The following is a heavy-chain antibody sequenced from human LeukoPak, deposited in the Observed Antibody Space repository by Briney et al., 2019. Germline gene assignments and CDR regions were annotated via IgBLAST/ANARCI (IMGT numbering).Heavy chain of an antibody. D-gene: IGHD2-15*01. V-gene: IGHV3-23*01. CDR3: AKGIPDCSGGSCYFPFDY. Sequence: GGSLRLSCAASGFTFSSYAMSWVRQAPGKGLEWVSAISGSGGSTYYADSVKGRFTISRDNSKNTLYLQMNSLRAEDTAVYYCAKGIPDCSGGSCYFPFDYWGQGTLVTVSS. CDR2: ISGSGGST. J-gene: IGHJ4*02. CDR1: GFTFSSYA.